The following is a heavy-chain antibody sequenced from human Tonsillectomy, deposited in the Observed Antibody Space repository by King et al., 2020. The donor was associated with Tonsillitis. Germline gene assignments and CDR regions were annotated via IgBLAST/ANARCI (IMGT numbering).Heavy chain of an antibody. CDR2: ISGSGGST. CDR1: GFTFSIYA. D-gene: IGHD2-15*01. Sequence: VQLVESGGGLVQPGGSLRLSCAASGFTFSIYAMSWVRQAPGKGLEWVSVISGSGGSTYYADSVKGRFTISRDNSKNTLYLQMNSLRAEDTAVYYCAKLNAYSYYYYYMDVWGKGTTVTVSS. J-gene: IGHJ6*03. CDR3: AKLNAYSYYYYYMDV. V-gene: IGHV3-23*04.